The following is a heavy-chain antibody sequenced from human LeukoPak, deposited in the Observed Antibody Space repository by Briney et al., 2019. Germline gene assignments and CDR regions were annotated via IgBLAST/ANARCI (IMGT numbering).Heavy chain of an antibody. D-gene: IGHD6-13*01. V-gene: IGHV4-34*01. CDR1: GGSFSGYY. CDR3: ARVSSSWFNAFDI. CDR2: INHSGST. J-gene: IGHJ3*02. Sequence: SETLSLTCAVYGGSFSGYYWSWIRQPPGKGLEWIGEINHSGSTNYNPSLKSRVTISVDTSKNQFSLKLSSVTAADTAVYYCARVSSSWFNAFDIWGQGTMVTVSS.